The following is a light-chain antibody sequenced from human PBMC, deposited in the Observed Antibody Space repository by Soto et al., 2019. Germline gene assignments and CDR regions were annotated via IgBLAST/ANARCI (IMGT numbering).Light chain of an antibody. CDR1: SSNIGAHYD. V-gene: IGLV1-40*01. CDR3: QAYDSSLSVDV. J-gene: IGLJ1*01. Sequence: QSVLTQPPSVSGAPGQRVTISCSGSSSNIGAHYDVHWYQQLPGTAPKLLIYGNSNRPSGVPDRFSGSKSGTSASLAITGLQAEDGADYYCQAYDSSLSVDVFGTGTKLTVL. CDR2: GNS.